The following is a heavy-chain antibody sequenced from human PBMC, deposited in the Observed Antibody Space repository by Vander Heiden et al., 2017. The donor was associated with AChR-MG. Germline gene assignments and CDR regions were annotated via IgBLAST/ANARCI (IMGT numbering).Heavy chain of an antibody. CDR3: ARDGGYSGYDLRKYGMDV. V-gene: IGHV3-48*02. CDR1: AFTSSSYS. CDR2: ISSSSSTI. D-gene: IGHD5-12*01. J-gene: IGHJ6*02. Sequence: EVQLVESGGVLVQPGGSLRLPSAAPAFTSSSYSMNWVRQAPGKGLEWVSYISSSSSTIYYADSVKGRFTISRDNAKNSLYLQMNSLRDEDTAVYYCARDGGYSGYDLRKYGMDVWGQGTTVTVSS.